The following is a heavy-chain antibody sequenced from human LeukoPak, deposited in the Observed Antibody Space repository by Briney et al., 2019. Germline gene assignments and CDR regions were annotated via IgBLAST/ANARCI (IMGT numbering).Heavy chain of an antibody. CDR3: ARDVVVVAAAWFDP. V-gene: IGHV4-4*07. CDR2: IYTSGST. D-gene: IGHD2-15*01. CDR1: GGSISTYY. J-gene: IGHJ5*02. Sequence: SETLSLKCTVSGGSISTYYWSWIRQPAGKGLEWIGRIYTSGSTNYNPSLKSRVTISVDTSKNQFSLKLGSVTAADTAVYYCARDVVVVAAAWFDPWGQGTLVTVSS.